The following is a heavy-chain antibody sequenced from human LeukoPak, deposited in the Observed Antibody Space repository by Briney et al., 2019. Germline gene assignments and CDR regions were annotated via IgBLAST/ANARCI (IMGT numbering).Heavy chain of an antibody. V-gene: IGHV1-69*04. CDR1: GGTFSSYA. CDR3: ARDLKFDY. CDR2: IIPILGIA. J-gene: IGHJ4*02. Sequence: ASVKVSCKASGGTFSSYAISWVRQAPGQGLEWMGRIIPILGIANYAQKFQGRVTITADKSTSTAYMELSSLRSEDTAMYYCARDLKFDYWGQGTLVTVSS.